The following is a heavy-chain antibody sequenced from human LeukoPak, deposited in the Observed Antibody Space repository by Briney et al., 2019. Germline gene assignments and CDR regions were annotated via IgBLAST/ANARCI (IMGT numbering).Heavy chain of an antibody. D-gene: IGHD5-24*01. V-gene: IGHV4-59*01. CDR1: GGSISSYY. CDR2: IYYSGST. Sequence: SETLSLTCTVSGGSISSYYWSWIRQPPGKGLEWIGYIYYSGSTNYNPSPKSRVTLSVDTSKNQFSLKLSSVTAADTAVYYCARRDGYNSYYFDYWGQGTLVTVSS. CDR3: ARRDGYNSYYFDY. J-gene: IGHJ4*02.